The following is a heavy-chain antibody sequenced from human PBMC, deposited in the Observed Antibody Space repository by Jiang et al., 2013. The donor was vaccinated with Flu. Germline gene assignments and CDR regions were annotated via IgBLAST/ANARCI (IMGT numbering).Heavy chain of an antibody. CDR2: IKRDGSER. D-gene: IGHD3-3*01. J-gene: IGHJ4*02. CDR1: GFTLSGYW. CDR3: ARDKGWTGVVPYYFDY. V-gene: IGHV3-7*01. Sequence: QLVESGGGLVQPGGSLRLSCVASGFTLSGYWMSWVRQAPGKGLEWVAKIKRDGSERYYVDSVKGRFTISRDNAKNSLYLQMNSLRAEDTAVYYCARDKGWTGVVPYYFDYWGQGTLVAVSS.